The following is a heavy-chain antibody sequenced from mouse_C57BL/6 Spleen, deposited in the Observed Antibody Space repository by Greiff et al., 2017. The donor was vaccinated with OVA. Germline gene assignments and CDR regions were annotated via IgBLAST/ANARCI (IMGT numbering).Heavy chain of an antibody. Sequence: QVQLQQSGPGLVAPSQSLSITCTVSGFSLTSYGVHWVRQPPGKGLEWLVVIWSDGSTTYNSALKSRLSISKDNSKSQVFLKMNSLQTDDTAMYYCARSYDGYYDAMDYWGQGTSVTVSS. CDR1: GFSLTSYG. J-gene: IGHJ4*01. CDR2: IWSDGST. CDR3: ARSYDGYYDAMDY. D-gene: IGHD2-3*01. V-gene: IGHV2-6*03.